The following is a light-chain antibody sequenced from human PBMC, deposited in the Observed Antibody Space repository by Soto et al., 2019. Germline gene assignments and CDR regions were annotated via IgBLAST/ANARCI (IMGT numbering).Light chain of an antibody. CDR3: QAYEYSLPASV. CDR1: SSNLGAGYD. J-gene: IGLJ3*02. Sequence: QSVLTQPPSVSGATGQRGTLSCTGNSSNLGAGYDVHWYQQLPGAAPKLVIFGNRNRPSGVPERFSGSKSGTSASLAITGLQAEDEADYYCQAYEYSLPASVFGGGPKLT. V-gene: IGLV1-40*01. CDR2: GNR.